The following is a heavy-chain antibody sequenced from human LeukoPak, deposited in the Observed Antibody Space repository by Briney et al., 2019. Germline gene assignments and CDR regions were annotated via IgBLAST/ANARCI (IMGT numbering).Heavy chain of an antibody. CDR1: GGSISSYF. CDR2: IYYTGTT. Sequence: SETLSLTCTVSGGSISSYFWSWIRQPPGKGLEWIGYIYYTGTTSYNPSLKSRVTISVDTSKNQFSLKLSSVTAADTAVYYCARGAYLAAMAKSVDYWGQGTLVTVSS. CDR3: ARGAYLAAMAKSVDY. V-gene: IGHV4-59*12. D-gene: IGHD5-18*01. J-gene: IGHJ4*02.